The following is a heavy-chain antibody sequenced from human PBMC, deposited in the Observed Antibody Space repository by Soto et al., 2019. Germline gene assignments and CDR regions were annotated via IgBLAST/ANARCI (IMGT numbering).Heavy chain of an antibody. CDR2: ISYDGSNK. Sequence: QVQVVESGGGVVQPGRSLRLSCAASGFTFSSYGMHWVRQAPGKGLEWVAVISYDGSNKYYADSVKGRFTISRDNSKNTMYLQMNSLRAEDTAVYYCAKSEGDYYYYGMDVW. CDR3: AKSEGDYYYYGMDV. CDR1: GFTFSSYG. V-gene: IGHV3-30*18. J-gene: IGHJ6*01.